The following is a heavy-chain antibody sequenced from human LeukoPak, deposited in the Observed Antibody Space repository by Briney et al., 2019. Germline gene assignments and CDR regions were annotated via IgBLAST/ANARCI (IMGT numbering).Heavy chain of an antibody. CDR1: GGSFSGYY. D-gene: IGHD3-3*01. CDR2: IYHSGST. Sequence: PSETLSLTCAVYGGSFSGYYWSWVRQPPGKGLEWIGEIYHSGSTNYNPSLKSRVTISVDKSKNQFSLKLSSVTAADTAVYYCARVLFGVVINYYYYMDVWGKGTTVTVSS. J-gene: IGHJ6*03. V-gene: IGHV4-34*01. CDR3: ARVLFGVVINYYYYMDV.